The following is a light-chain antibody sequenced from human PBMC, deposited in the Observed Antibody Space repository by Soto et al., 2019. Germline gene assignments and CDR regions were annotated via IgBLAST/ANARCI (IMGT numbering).Light chain of an antibody. J-gene: IGKJ1*01. V-gene: IGKV3-15*01. Sequence: EIVRTQSPATLSVSPGERATLSCRASQSVTSNLAWYQKKPGQAPRLLIYGASTRATGIPARFSGSGSGTDFTLTISSLQSEDFAVYYCQQYDNWWTFGHGTRVEIK. CDR1: QSVTSN. CDR3: QQYDNWWT. CDR2: GAS.